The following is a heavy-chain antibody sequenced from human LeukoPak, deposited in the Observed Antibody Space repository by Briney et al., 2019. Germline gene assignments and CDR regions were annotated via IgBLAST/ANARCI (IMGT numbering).Heavy chain of an antibody. CDR3: ARGRRVVAAPYYYYGMDV. Sequence: SETLSLTCTVSGGSISSSSYYWGWIRQPPGKGLEWIGSIYYSGSTYYNPSLKSRVTISVDTSKNQFSLKLSSVTAADTAVYYCARGRRVVAAPYYYYGMDVWGQGTTVTVSS. V-gene: IGHV4-39*01. CDR2: IYYSGST. CDR1: GGSISSSSYY. D-gene: IGHD2-15*01. J-gene: IGHJ6*02.